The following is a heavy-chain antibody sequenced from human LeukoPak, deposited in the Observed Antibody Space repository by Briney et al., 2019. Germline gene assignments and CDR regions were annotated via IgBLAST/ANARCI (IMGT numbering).Heavy chain of an antibody. CDR1: GGSISSNYY. V-gene: IGHV4-4*07. Sequence: SETLSLTCTVSGGSISSNYYWSWIRQPAGKGLEYIGRIYNSGITNYNPSLKSRVTISVDTSKNQFSLKLSSVTAADTAVYYCARGRGSSWYYYYMDVWGKGTTVTVSS. CDR2: IYNSGIT. J-gene: IGHJ6*03. CDR3: ARGRGSSWYYYYMDV. D-gene: IGHD6-13*01.